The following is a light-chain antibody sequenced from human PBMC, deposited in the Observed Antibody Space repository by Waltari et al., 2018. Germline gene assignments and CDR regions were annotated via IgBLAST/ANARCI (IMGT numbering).Light chain of an antibody. J-gene: IGLJ2*01. CDR3: QVWDSSSDHVV. V-gene: IGLV3-21*02. CDR1: HLGSKS. Sequence: SYVLTQPPSVSVAPGQTARTTCGGNHLGSKSVHWYQQKPGQAPVLVVYGDSDRPSGISERFSGSNSGNTATLTISRVEAGDEADYYCQVWDSSSDHVVFGGGTKLTVL. CDR2: GDS.